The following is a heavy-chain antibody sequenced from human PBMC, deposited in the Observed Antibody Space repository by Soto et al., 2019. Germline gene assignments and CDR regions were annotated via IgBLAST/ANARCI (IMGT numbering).Heavy chain of an antibody. J-gene: IGHJ5*02. Sequence: QLQLQESGPGLVKPSETLSITCTVSGGSFSPNYWSWIRQPPGKGLEWVGYIYYAGSTSYNPSLKSLGTISLGTAKSQFSRSLSSVTAADTTVYYCARLGAFSQSLDPWGPGTLVTVSS. V-gene: IGHV4-59*08. CDR2: IYYAGST. CDR3: ARLGAFSQSLDP. CDR1: GGSFSPNY.